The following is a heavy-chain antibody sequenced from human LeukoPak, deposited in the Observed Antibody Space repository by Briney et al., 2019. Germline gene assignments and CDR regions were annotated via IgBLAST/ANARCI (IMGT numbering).Heavy chain of an antibody. J-gene: IGHJ6*03. Sequence: GASVKVSCKASGYTFTSYDINWVRQATGQGLEWMGWINPNSGGTNYAQKFQGRVTMTRDTSISTAYMELSRLRSDDTAVYYCARDSGNTLTPFYYYYYMDVWGKGTTVTVSS. D-gene: IGHD1-26*01. CDR2: INPNSGGT. CDR3: ARDSGNTLTPFYYYYYMDV. V-gene: IGHV1-2*02. CDR1: GYTFTSYD.